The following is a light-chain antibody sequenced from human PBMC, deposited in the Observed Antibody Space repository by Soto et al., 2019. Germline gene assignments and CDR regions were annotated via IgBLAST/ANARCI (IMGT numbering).Light chain of an antibody. CDR1: SSNIGAGYD. V-gene: IGLV1-40*01. J-gene: IGLJ1*01. CDR3: AAWDDSLNGYV. CDR2: GNS. Sequence: QSVLAQPPSVSGAPGQKVTISCTGSSSNIGAGYDLHWYQQLPGTAPKLLLYGNSNRPSGVPDRFSGSKSGTSASLAITGLQAEDEADYYCAAWDDSLNGYVFGTGTKLTVL.